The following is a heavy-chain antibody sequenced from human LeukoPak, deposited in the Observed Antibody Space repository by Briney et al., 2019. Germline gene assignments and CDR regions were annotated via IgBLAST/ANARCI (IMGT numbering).Heavy chain of an antibody. CDR3: ARPYDFWSGSRYGMDV. V-gene: IGHV3-21*01. CDR2: ISSSSSYI. Sequence: PGGSLRLSCAASGFTFSSYSMNWVRQAPGKGREWVSSISSSSSYIYYADSVKGRFTISRDNAKNSLYLQMNSLRAEDTAVYYCARPYDFWSGSRYGMDVWGQGTTVTVSS. J-gene: IGHJ6*02. CDR1: GFTFSSYS. D-gene: IGHD3-3*01.